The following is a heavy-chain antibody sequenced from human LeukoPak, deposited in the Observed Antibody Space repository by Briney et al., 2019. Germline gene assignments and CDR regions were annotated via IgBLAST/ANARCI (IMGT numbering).Heavy chain of an antibody. CDR3: AKDLTYSSSSTYYYMDV. CDR1: GFLFSRYT. J-gene: IGHJ6*03. D-gene: IGHD6-6*01. V-gene: IGHV3-48*04. CDR2: ISRSGSTT. Sequence: GGSLRLSCAASGFLFSRYTMNWVRQTPGQGLEWVSFISRSGSTTYYADSVKGRFTISRDNAKTSLFLQVNSLRVGDTAVYYCAKDLTYSSSSTYYYMDVWGKGTTVTVSS.